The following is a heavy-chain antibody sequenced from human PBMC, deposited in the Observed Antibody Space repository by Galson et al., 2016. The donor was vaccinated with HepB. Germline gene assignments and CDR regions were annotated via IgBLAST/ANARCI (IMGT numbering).Heavy chain of an antibody. CDR2: TYYRSKWYN. CDR1: GDSVSSNSAA. CDR3: ARGDYSTYYYYYGMDV. D-gene: IGHD4-11*01. V-gene: IGHV6-1*01. Sequence: CAISGDSVSSNSAAWNWIRQSPSRGLEWLGRTYYRSKWYNDYASSVKSRLIINPDTSKNQVSLQLSSVTPEDTAVYYCARGDYSTYYYYYGMDVWGQGTTVIVSS. J-gene: IGHJ6*02.